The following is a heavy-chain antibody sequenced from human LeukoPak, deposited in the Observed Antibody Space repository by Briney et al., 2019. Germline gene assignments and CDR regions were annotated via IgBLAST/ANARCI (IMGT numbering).Heavy chain of an antibody. V-gene: IGHV3-23*01. J-gene: IGHJ4*02. Sequence: GGSLRLSCAASGFSFSSFAMSWVRQAPGRGLEWVSVISDGGGTTYYTDSVKGRFTISRDNAKNSLYLQMNSLRAEDTAVYYCARFPGYCSGGSCYPGEYFDYWGQGTLVTVSS. CDR1: GFSFSSFA. CDR3: ARFPGYCSGGSCYPGEYFDY. CDR2: ISDGGGTT. D-gene: IGHD2-15*01.